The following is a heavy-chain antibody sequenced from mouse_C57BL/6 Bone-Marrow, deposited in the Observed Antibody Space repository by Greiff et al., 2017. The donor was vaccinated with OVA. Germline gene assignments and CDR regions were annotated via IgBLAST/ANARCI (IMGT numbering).Heavy chain of an antibody. J-gene: IGHJ4*01. Sequence: EVMLVESGGDLVKPGGSLKLSCAASGFTFSSYGMSWVRQTPDKRLEWVATISSGGSYTYYPDSVKGRFTISRDNAKNTLYLQMSSLKSEDTAMYYWARHADGYYVPYYYAMDYWGQGTSVTVSS. D-gene: IGHD2-3*01. CDR3: ARHADGYYVPYYYAMDY. CDR2: ISSGGSYT. CDR1: GFTFSSYG. V-gene: IGHV5-6*01.